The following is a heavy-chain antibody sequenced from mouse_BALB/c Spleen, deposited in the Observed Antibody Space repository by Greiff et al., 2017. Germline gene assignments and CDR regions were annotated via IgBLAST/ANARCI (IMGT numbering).Heavy chain of an antibody. V-gene: IGHV5-4*02. CDR1: GFTFSDYY. CDR2: ISDGGSYT. D-gene: IGHD3-3*01. CDR3: ARDREYAPFAY. Sequence: EVQLVESGGGLVKPGGSLKLSCAASGFTFSDYYMYWVRQTPEKRLEWVATISDGGSYTYYPDSVKGRFTISRDNAKNNLYLQMSSLKSEDTAMYYCARDREYAPFAYWGQGTLVTVSA. J-gene: IGHJ3*01.